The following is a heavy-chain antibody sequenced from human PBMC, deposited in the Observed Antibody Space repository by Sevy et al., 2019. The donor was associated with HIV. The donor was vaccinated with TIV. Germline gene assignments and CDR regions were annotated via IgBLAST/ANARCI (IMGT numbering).Heavy chain of an antibody. J-gene: IGHJ4*02. D-gene: IGHD3-22*01. CDR2: ISGYNGNT. V-gene: IGHV1-18*01. CDR1: GYTFSNYG. CDR3: VRDESFSLIVVDPDY. Sequence: ASVKVSCQASGYTFSNYGVTWVQQAPGQGLEWMGWISGYNGNTKYAQKFQDRVIMTTDTATSTAYMELRSLRSDDTAVYYCVRDESFSLIVVDPDYWGQRTLVTVSS.